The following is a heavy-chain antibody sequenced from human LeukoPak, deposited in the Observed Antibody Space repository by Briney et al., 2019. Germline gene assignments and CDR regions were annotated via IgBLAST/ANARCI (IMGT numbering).Heavy chain of an antibody. Sequence: GGSLRLSCAASGFTFSSYSMNWVRQAPGKGLEGVSSISSSSSYIYYADSVKGRFTISRDNAKNSLYLQMNSLRAEDTAVYYCARGGNWNYDYWGQGTLVTVSS. V-gene: IGHV3-21*01. CDR3: ARGGNWNYDY. D-gene: IGHD1-7*01. J-gene: IGHJ4*02. CDR2: ISSSSSYI. CDR1: GFTFSSYS.